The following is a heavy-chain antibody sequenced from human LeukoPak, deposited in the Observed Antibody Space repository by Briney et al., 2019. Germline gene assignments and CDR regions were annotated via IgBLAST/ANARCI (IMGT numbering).Heavy chain of an antibody. CDR2: ISAYNGNT. CDR1: GYTFTGYY. V-gene: IGHV1-18*04. CDR3: ARSNFIAAAGAFDY. D-gene: IGHD6-13*01. Sequence: ASVKVSCKASGYTFTGYYMHWVRQAPGQGLEWMGWISAYNGNTNYAQKLQGRVTMTTDTSTSTAYMELRSLRSDDTAVYYCARSNFIAAAGAFDYWGQGTLVTVSS. J-gene: IGHJ4*02.